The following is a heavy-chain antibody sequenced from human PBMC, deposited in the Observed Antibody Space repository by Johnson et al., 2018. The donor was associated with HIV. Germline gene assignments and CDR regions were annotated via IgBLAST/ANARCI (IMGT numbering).Heavy chain of an antibody. V-gene: IGHV3-30*04. Sequence: QVQLVESGGGGVQPGRSLRLSCAASGFTFSSYAMHWVRQAPGKGLEWVAVISYDGSNKYYADSVKGRFTISRDNSKNTLYLQMNSLRAEDTAVYYCASKAAGTMHAFDIWGQGTMVTVSS. CDR3: ASKAAGTMHAFDI. J-gene: IGHJ3*02. CDR1: GFTFSSYA. CDR2: ISYDGSNK. D-gene: IGHD6-13*01.